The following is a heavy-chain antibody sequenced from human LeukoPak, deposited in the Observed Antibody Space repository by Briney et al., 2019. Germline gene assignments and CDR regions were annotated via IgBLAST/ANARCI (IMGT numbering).Heavy chain of an antibody. Sequence: GGALRLSLAASGFTFRRISITRVRQAPGKGVEGLSYISSSGSTIYYADSVKGRFTISRDNAKNSLYLQMNSLRAEDTAVYYCARADYYDSNGYTSWGQGNLVTVSS. J-gene: IGHJ4*02. CDR2: ISSSGSTI. CDR3: ARADYYDSNGYTS. CDR1: GFTFRRIS. D-gene: IGHD3-22*01. V-gene: IGHV3-48*01.